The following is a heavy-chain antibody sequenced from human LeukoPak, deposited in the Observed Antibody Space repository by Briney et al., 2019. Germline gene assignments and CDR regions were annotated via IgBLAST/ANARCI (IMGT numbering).Heavy chain of an antibody. D-gene: IGHD4-17*01. Sequence: SETLSLTCTVSGGSISSGDYYWSWIRQPPGKGLEWIGYIYYSGSTYYNPSLKSRVTISVDTSKNQFSLKLSSVTVADTAVYYCARGEGVTTWFDPWGQGTLVTVSS. CDR1: GGSISSGDYY. J-gene: IGHJ5*02. V-gene: IGHV4-30-4*01. CDR2: IYYSGST. CDR3: ARGEGVTTWFDP.